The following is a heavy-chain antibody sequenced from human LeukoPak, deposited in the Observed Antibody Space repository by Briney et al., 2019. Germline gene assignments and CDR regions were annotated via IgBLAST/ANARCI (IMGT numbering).Heavy chain of an antibody. CDR1: GFIFSNYD. Sequence: GGSLRLSCAASGFIFSNYDMNWVRQAPGKGLEWVSGISGSGAGRYYADSVKGRFTISRDNSKNTLYLQMNSLRAEDTGVYYCARSLGPGQYYFDYWGQGTLVTVSS. CDR3: ARSLGPGQYYFDY. J-gene: IGHJ4*02. CDR2: ISGSGAGR. D-gene: IGHD3-10*01. V-gene: IGHV3-23*01.